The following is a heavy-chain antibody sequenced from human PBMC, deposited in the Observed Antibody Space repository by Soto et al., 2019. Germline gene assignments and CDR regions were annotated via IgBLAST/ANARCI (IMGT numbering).Heavy chain of an antibody. Sequence: TGGSLRLSCAASGFTFSIYSMNWVRLAPGKGLERVSYISSSSSTIYYADSVKGRFTISRDNAKNSLYLQMNSLRDEDTAVYYCAKEVVYYYGMDVWGQGTTVTVSS. D-gene: IGHD2-15*01. J-gene: IGHJ6*02. V-gene: IGHV3-48*02. CDR3: AKEVVYYYGMDV. CDR2: ISSSSSTI. CDR1: GFTFSIYS.